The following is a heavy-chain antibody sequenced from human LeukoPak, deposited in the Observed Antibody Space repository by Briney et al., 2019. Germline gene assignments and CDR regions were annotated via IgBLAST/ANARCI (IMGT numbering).Heavy chain of an antibody. CDR1: GFTFSSYA. Sequence: GGSLRLSCAASGFTFSSYAMSWVRQSPGKGLEWVSSISTSGDRTYYPDSVKGRLTISRDNSKNTLYLEMDSLRDEDTAVYYCTKRGRDWGPFDYWGQGTLVTVSS. J-gene: IGHJ4*02. D-gene: IGHD7-27*01. CDR2: ISTSGDRT. V-gene: IGHV3-23*01. CDR3: TKRGRDWGPFDY.